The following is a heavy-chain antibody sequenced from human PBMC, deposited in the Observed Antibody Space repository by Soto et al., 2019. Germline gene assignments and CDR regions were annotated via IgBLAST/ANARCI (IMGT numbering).Heavy chain of an antibody. D-gene: IGHD6-13*01. V-gene: IGHV1-8*01. CDR2: MNPNSGNT. CDR3: ARGSAAAGTDAFDI. J-gene: IGHJ3*02. CDR1: GYTFTSYD. Sequence: ASVKVSCKASGYTFTSYDNNWVRQATGQGLEWMGWMNPNSGNTGYAQKFQGRVTMTRNTSISTAYMELSSLRSEDTAVYYCARGSAAAGTDAFDIWGQGTMVTVSS.